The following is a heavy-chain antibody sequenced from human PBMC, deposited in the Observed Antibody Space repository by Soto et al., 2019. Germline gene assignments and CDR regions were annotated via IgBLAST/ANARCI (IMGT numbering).Heavy chain of an antibody. Sequence: VQLVESGGGVVQPGRSLRLSCAASGFTFSSYGMHWVRQAPGKGLEWVAVIWYDGSNKYYADSVKGRFTIARDNSKNSRYRQMNSLRAEDTAVYYCATRSDYGGYFELWGRGTLVTVSS. CDR2: IWYDGSNK. CDR1: GFTFSSYG. V-gene: IGHV3-33*01. D-gene: IGHD4-17*01. J-gene: IGHJ2*01. CDR3: ATRSDYGGYFEL.